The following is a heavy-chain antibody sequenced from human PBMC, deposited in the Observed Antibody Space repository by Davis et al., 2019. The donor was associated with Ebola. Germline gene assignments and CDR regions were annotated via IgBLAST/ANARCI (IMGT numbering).Heavy chain of an antibody. V-gene: IGHV4-39*01. Sequence: SETLSLTCTVSGGSISSSNYYWGWIRQPPGKGLEWIGSIYYSGSTYYNPSLKSRVTISVDTSKNQFSLKLSSVTAADTAVYYCARRFLEWEFDYWGQGTLVTVSS. CDR2: IYYSGST. D-gene: IGHD3-3*01. CDR1: GGSISSSNYY. CDR3: ARRFLEWEFDY. J-gene: IGHJ4*02.